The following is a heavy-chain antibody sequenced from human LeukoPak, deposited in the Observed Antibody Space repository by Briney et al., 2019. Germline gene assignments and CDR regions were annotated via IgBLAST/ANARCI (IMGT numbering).Heavy chain of an antibody. V-gene: IGHV3-23*01. CDR1: GFTFSAYG. D-gene: IGHD3-10*01. Sequence: GGSLRLSCAASGFTFSAYGMSWVRQSPRKGLEWVSGVSGADGTTYYADSVKGRFTISRDNSKNTLYLQMNSLRAEDTAVYYCARDGSGSYYKGEAFDIWGQGTMVTVSS. J-gene: IGHJ3*02. CDR2: VSGADGTT. CDR3: ARDGSGSYYKGEAFDI.